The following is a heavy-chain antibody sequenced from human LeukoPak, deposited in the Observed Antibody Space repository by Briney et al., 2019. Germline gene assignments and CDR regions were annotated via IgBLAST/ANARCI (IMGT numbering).Heavy chain of an antibody. CDR1: GFIFSSYE. CDR2: ISGSDGNI. Sequence: PGGSLRLSCVASGFIFSSYEMNWVRQAPGKGLEWVSFISGSDGNIYYADFVKGRFTISRDNAKKSVYLQMNSLRAEDTAVYYCTRKFPGTVYFDDWGQGTLVTVSS. J-gene: IGHJ4*02. D-gene: IGHD1-1*01. CDR3: TRKFPGTVYFDD. V-gene: IGHV3-48*03.